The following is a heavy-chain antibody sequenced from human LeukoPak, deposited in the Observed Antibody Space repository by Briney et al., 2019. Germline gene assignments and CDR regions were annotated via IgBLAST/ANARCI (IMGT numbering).Heavy chain of an antibody. Sequence: GGSLRLSCAASGFTFSDWFLSWIRQAPGKGLEWVSYISGSGSDIYHADSVKGRFTISRDNARKSLYLQMNSLRAEDTAVYYCARGNLDIVVVVAAPDYYYYGMDVWGQGTTVTVSS. V-gene: IGHV3-11*04. CDR2: ISGSGSDI. CDR3: ARGNLDIVVVVAAPDYYYYGMDV. D-gene: IGHD2-15*01. CDR1: GFTFSDWF. J-gene: IGHJ6*02.